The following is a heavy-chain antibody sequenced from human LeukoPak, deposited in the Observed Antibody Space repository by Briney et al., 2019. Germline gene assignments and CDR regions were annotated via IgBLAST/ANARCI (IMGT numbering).Heavy chain of an antibody. CDR3: ARDFFAFGGVIALLDY. V-gene: IGHV4-61*02. J-gene: IGHJ4*02. Sequence: TSQTLSLTCTVSGGSISSGSYYWSWIRQPAGKGLEWIGRIYTSGSTNYNPSLKSRVTISVDTSKNQFSLKLSSVTAADTAVYYCARDFFAFGGVIALLDYWGQGTLVTVSS. D-gene: IGHD3-16*02. CDR1: GGSISSGSYY. CDR2: IYTSGST.